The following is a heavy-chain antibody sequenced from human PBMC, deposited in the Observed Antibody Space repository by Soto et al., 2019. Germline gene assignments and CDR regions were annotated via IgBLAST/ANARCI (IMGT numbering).Heavy chain of an antibody. V-gene: IGHV3-23*01. D-gene: IGHD5-12*01. CDR1: GFSFSSYA. Sequence: DVQLLESGGGLVQPGGSLRLSCAASGFSFSSYAMVWVRQAPGKGLAWVAVISARGGSSYFADSVKGRFTLSRDNSKNVLSLEMNSLRAEYTAIYFCAKGSIEYSASVDNWGQGTLVVVSS. CDR3: AKGSIEYSASVDN. CDR2: ISARGGSS. J-gene: IGHJ4*02.